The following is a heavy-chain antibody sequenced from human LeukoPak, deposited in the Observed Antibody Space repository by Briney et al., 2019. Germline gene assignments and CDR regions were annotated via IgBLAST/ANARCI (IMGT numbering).Heavy chain of an antibody. CDR1: GYTFTSYG. J-gene: IGHJ6*02. V-gene: IGHV1-2*02. CDR3: ARVLRTYGMDV. CDR2: INPNSGGT. Sequence: ASVKVSCKASGYTFTSYGISWVRQAPGQGLEWMGWINPNSGGTNYAQKFQGRVTMTRDTSISTAYMELSRLRSDDTAVYYCARVLRTYGMDVWGQGTTVTVSS.